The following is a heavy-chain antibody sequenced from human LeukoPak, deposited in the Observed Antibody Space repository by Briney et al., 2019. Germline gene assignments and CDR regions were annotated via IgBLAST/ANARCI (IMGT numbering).Heavy chain of an antibody. CDR3: AKGLRYFDWSENWFDP. D-gene: IGHD3-9*01. Sequence: GGSLRLSFAASGFTFSTYAMSWVRQAPGKGLEWVSAISGSGDNNDNTYYADSVKGQFTISRDNSKNTLYLQMSSLRAEDAAVYYCAKGLRYFDWSENWFDPWGQGTLVTVSS. CDR2: ISGSGDNNDNT. V-gene: IGHV3-23*01. J-gene: IGHJ5*02. CDR1: GFTFSTYA.